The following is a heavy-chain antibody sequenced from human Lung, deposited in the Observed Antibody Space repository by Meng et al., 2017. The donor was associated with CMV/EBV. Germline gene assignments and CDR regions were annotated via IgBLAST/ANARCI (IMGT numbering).Heavy chain of an antibody. CDR3: ERALHVEYIDSSGYHDH. CDR1: GYTFTGYF. Sequence: ASXXVFXKAYGYTFTGYFIHWVRQAPGQGLEWMGWINPKSGGTNFAQRCPGRVTMTRDTSISTVYMELRSLRSDDTAVYYCERALHVEYIDSSGYHDHWGQGTXVTVSS. J-gene: IGHJ4*02. CDR2: INPKSGGT. V-gene: IGHV1-2*02. D-gene: IGHD3-22*01.